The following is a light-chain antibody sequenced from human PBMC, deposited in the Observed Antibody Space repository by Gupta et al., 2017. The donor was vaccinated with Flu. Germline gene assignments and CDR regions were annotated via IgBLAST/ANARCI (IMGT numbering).Light chain of an antibody. CDR1: QSFSNN. CDR2: GAS. J-gene: IGKJ4*01. CDR3: QQYNTWPVP. V-gene: IGKV3-15*01. Sequence: VMMQSPTTLSVYPGERATLSCRASQSFSNNLAWYQQKTGQAPRLLIYGASIRATGIPVRFSGSGSGTEFFLTIDNLQSEDSAVYYCQQYNTWPVPFGGGTKVEIK.